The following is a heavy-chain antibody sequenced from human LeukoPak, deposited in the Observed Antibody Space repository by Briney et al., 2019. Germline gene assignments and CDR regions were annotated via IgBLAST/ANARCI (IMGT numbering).Heavy chain of an antibody. V-gene: IGHV1-8*01. CDR1: GYTFTSYD. Sequence: GASVKVSCKASGYTFTSYDINWVRQATGQGLEWMGWMNPNSGNTGYAQKFQGRVTMTRNTSISTAYMELSSLRSEDTAVYYCARRQGSSWYRDWFDPWGQGTLVTVSS. CDR3: ARRQGSSWYRDWFDP. CDR2: MNPNSGNT. J-gene: IGHJ5*02. D-gene: IGHD6-13*01.